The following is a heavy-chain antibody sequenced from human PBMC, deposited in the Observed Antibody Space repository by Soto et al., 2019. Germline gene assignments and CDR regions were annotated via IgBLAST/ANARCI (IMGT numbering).Heavy chain of an antibody. V-gene: IGHV1-3*05. Sequence: QVQLVQSGAEEKKPGASVKVSCKASGYIFTSYAMHLVRQAPGQRLEWMGWINAGNGNTKYSQKFQGRVTITRDTSASTAYMELSSLRSEDTAVYYCAGGVAPYYFDDWGQGTLVTVSS. D-gene: IGHD2-15*01. CDR3: AGGVAPYYFDD. CDR2: INAGNGNT. CDR1: GYIFTSYA. J-gene: IGHJ4*02.